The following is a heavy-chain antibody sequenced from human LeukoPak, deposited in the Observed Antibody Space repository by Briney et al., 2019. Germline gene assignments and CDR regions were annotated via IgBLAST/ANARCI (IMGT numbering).Heavy chain of an antibody. D-gene: IGHD5-24*01. V-gene: IGHV3-49*03. CDR1: GFTFSSYS. CDR3: TRDPAWLQWKFDY. Sequence: GGSLRLSCAASGFTFSSYSMSWFRQAPGKGLEWVGFIRSKAYGGTTEYAASVKGRFTISRDDSKSIAYLQMNSLKTEDTAVYYCTRDPAWLQWKFDYWGQGTLVTVSS. J-gene: IGHJ4*02. CDR2: IRSKAYGGTT.